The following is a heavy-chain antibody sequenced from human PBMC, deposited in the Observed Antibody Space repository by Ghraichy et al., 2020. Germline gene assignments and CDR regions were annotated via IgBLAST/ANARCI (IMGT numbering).Heavy chain of an antibody. J-gene: IGHJ4*02. Sequence: GSLRLSCAASGFTFSSYAMSWVRQAPGKGLEWVSAISGSGGSTYYADSVKGRFTISRDNSKNTLYLQMNSLRAEDTAVYYCAKDPGDYYGSGSYLGSFDYWGQGTLVTVSS. CDR2: ISGSGGST. CDR3: AKDPGDYYGSGSYLGSFDY. V-gene: IGHV3-23*01. CDR1: GFTFSSYA. D-gene: IGHD3-10*01.